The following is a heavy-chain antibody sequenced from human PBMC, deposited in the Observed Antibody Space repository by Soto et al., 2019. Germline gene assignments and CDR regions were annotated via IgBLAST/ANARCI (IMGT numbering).Heavy chain of an antibody. CDR2: ISGSGGST. D-gene: IGHD2-21*02. CDR1: GFTFSSYA. CDR3: AKSQYCGGDCYLVFYFDY. Sequence: GGSLRLSCAASGFTFSSYAMSWVRQAPGKGLEWVSAISGSGGSTYYADSVKGRFTISRDNSKNTLYLQMNSLRAEDTAVYYCAKSQYCGGDCYLVFYFDYWGQGTLVTVSS. V-gene: IGHV3-23*01. J-gene: IGHJ4*02.